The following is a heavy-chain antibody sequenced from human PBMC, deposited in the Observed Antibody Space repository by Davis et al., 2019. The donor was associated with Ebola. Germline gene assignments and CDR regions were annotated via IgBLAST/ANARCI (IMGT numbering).Heavy chain of an antibody. V-gene: IGHV1-18*01. CDR2: ISAYNGNT. Sequence: ASVKVSCKASGYTFTNYGISWVRQAPGQGLEWMGWISAYNGNTNYAQKLQGRVTMTTDTSTSTAYMELRSLRSDDTAVYYCSRVYYYDRFDYWGQGTLVTVSS. D-gene: IGHD3-22*01. J-gene: IGHJ4*02. CDR3: SRVYYYDRFDY. CDR1: GYTFTNYG.